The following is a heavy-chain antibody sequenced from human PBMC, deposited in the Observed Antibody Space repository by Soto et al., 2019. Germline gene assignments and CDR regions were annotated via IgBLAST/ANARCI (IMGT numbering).Heavy chain of an antibody. Sequence: QVQLQESDPGLVKPSQTLSLTYTVSGGSISSGGYYWSWIRQHPGKGLEWIGYIYYSGSTYYNPSLKSRVTIAVDTSKNQFSLKLSSVTAADTAVYYCARCGGWLAGWNYFDYWGQGTLVTVSS. V-gene: IGHV4-31*03. CDR2: IYYSGST. J-gene: IGHJ4*02. CDR3: ARCGGWLAGWNYFDY. D-gene: IGHD2-21*01. CDR1: GGSISSGGYY.